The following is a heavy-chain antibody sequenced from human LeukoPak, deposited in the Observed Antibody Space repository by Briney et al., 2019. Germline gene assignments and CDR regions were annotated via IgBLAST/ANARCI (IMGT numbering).Heavy chain of an antibody. CDR1: GGSISSSSYY. Sequence: SETLSLTCTVSGGSISSSSYYWGWIRQRPGKGLEWIGSIYYSGSTSYNPSLESRVSISVDTSKNQFSLKLSSVTAPDTAVYYCARAFHHRGYFDYWGQGTLVTVSS. D-gene: IGHD1-14*01. CDR3: ARAFHHRGYFDY. CDR2: IYYSGST. V-gene: IGHV4-39*07. J-gene: IGHJ4*02.